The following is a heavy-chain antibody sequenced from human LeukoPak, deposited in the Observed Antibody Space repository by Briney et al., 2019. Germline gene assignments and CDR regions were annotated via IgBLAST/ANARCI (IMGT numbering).Heavy chain of an antibody. J-gene: IGHJ4*02. D-gene: IGHD4-17*01. CDR2: INHSGST. Sequence: PSETLSLTCAVYGGSFSGYYWSWIRQPPGKGLEWIGEINHSGSTIYNPSLKSRVTISVDTSKNQFSLKLSSVTAADTAVYYCARGRLRYGDYHDYWGQGTLVTVSS. CDR1: GGSFSGYY. CDR3: ARGRLRYGDYHDY. V-gene: IGHV4-34*01.